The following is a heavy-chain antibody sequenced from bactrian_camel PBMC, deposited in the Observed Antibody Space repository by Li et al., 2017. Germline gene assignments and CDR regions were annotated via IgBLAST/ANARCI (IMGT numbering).Heavy chain of an antibody. CDR3: AALYDCPSVSWFRTIRGKFGY. CDR2: IDSDGLA. J-gene: IGHJ6*01. CDR1: EYSSSYC. V-gene: IGHV3S53*01. D-gene: IGHD4*01. Sequence: HVQLVESGGGKVETGGSLTISCSYSEYSSSYCLVWFRQAPGKEREGVAVIDSDGLAKYADSVKGRFTISQDNAKNTLYLQMNSLKPEDTAMYYCAALYDCPSVSWFRTIRGKFGYWGQGTQVTVS.